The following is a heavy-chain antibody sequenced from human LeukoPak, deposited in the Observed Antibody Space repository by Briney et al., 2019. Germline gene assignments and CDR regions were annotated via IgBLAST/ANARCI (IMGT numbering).Heavy chain of an antibody. D-gene: IGHD3-22*01. CDR2: ISGSGGST. V-gene: IGHV3-23*01. Sequence: GGSLRLSCAASGLTFSSYAMSWVRQAPGKGLEWVSAISGSGGSTYYADSVKGRFTISRDNSKHTLYLQMNSLRAEDTAVYYCAKSSGYYDSSGYSPDAFDIWGQGTMVTVSS. CDR1: GLTFSSYA. J-gene: IGHJ3*02. CDR3: AKSSGYYDSSGYSPDAFDI.